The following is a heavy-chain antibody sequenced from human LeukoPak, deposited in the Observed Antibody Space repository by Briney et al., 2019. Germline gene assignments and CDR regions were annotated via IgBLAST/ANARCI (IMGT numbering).Heavy chain of an antibody. CDR2: INHSGST. D-gene: IGHD3-22*01. CDR3: ARVKGGYDSIPP. V-gene: IGHV4-34*01. J-gene: IGHJ5*02. CDR1: GGSFSGYY. Sequence: SETLSLTCAVYGGSFSGYYWSWIRQPPGKGLEWIGEINHSGSTNYNPSLKSRVTISVDTSKNQFSLKLSSVTAADTAVYYCARVKGGYDSIPPWGQGTLVTVS.